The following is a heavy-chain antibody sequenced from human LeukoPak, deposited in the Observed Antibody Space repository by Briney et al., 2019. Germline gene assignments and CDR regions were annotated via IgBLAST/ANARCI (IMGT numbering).Heavy chain of an antibody. CDR3: ARDQEGAVAGIPVSRPRGIFDY. J-gene: IGHJ4*02. D-gene: IGHD6-19*01. CDR2: INPSGGST. Sequence: GASVKVSCKASGYTFTSYYMHWVRQAPGQGLERMGIINPSGGSTSYAQKFQGRVTMTRDTSTSTVYMELSSLRSEDTAVYYCARDQEGAVAGIPVSRPRGIFDYWGQGTLVTVSS. V-gene: IGHV1-46*01. CDR1: GYTFTSYY.